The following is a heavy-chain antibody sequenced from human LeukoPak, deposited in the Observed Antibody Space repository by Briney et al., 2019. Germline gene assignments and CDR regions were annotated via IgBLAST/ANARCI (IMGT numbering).Heavy chain of an antibody. CDR3: ARKGPANYYYYYMDV. D-gene: IGHD6-25*01. CDR1: GYTFTSYD. J-gene: IGHJ6*03. Sequence: ASVKVSCKASGYTFTSYDLNWVRQVTGQGVEWMGWMNPNSGNTGYAPKFQGRVTMTRNTSISTAYMELSNLRSDDTAVYYCARKGPANYYYYYMDVWGRGTSVTVSS. V-gene: IGHV1-8*01. CDR2: MNPNSGNT.